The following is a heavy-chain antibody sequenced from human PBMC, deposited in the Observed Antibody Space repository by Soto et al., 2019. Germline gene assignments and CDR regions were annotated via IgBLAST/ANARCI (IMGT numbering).Heavy chain of an antibody. J-gene: IGHJ3*02. D-gene: IGHD4-4*01. Sequence: QVQLVQSGAEVKKPGSSVKVSCKASGGTFSSYAISWVRQAPGQGLEWMGGIIPILGTANYAQKFQGRVTITADESTSTAYMELSSLRSEDTAVYYCARPTSYSNYVGGDAFDIWGQGTMVTVSS. CDR3: ARPTSYSNYVGGDAFDI. CDR2: IIPILGTA. CDR1: GGTFSSYA. V-gene: IGHV1-69*01.